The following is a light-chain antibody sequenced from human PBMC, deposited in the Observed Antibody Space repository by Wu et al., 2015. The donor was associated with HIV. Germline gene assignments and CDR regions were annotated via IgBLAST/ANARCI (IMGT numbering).Light chain of an antibody. CDR3: QQSSNWPLT. V-gene: IGKV3-11*01. CDR2: DAS. Sequence: EIVLTQSPATLSLSPGETATLSCRASQSVSSYLAWYQQKPGQAPRLLIYDASNRATGIPARFSGRGSGTDFTLTISSLDLEDFTVYYCQQSSNWPLTFGQGTRLEIK. CDR1: QSVSSY. J-gene: IGKJ5*01.